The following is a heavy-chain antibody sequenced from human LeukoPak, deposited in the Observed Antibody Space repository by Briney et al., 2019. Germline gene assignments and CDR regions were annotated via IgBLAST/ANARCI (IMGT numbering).Heavy chain of an antibody. CDR3: ARDQGYDILTGYHA. CDR2: ISGSGGST. CDR1: GFTFSSYA. J-gene: IGHJ4*02. V-gene: IGHV3-23*01. Sequence: GGSLRLSCAASGFTFSSYAMSWVRQAPGKGLEWVSAISGSGGSTYYADSVKGRFTISRDNSKNTLYLQMNSLRAEDTAVYYCARDQGYDILTGYHAWGQGTLVTVSS. D-gene: IGHD3-9*01.